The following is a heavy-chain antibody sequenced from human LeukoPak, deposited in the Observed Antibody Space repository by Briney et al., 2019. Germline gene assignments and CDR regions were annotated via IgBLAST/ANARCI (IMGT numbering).Heavy chain of an antibody. CDR1: GYTFTSYG. Sequence: ASVKVSCKASGYTFTSYGISWVRQAPGQGLEWMGWISAYNGNTNYAQKLQGRVTMTTDTSTSTAYMELRSLRSDDTAVYYCARGALSGYYIRSNAFDTWGQGTMVTVSS. CDR2: ISAYNGNT. CDR3: ARGALSGYYIRSNAFDT. V-gene: IGHV1-18*01. D-gene: IGHD5-12*01. J-gene: IGHJ3*02.